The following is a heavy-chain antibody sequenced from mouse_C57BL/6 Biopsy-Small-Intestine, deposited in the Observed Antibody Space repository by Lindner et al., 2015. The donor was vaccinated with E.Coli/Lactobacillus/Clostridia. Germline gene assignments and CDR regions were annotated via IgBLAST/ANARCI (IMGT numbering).Heavy chain of an antibody. D-gene: IGHD2-12*01. CDR3: ARSYYSYDVRFAY. CDR2: ET. J-gene: IGHJ3*01. Sequence: ETKYAPKFQDKATITADTSSNTAYLQLSSLTSEDTAIYYCARSYYSYDVRFAYWGQGTLVTVSA. V-gene: IGHV14-2*02.